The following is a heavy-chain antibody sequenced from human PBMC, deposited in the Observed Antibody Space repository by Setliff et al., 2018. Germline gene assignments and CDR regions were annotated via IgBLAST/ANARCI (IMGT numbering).Heavy chain of an antibody. D-gene: IGHD3-3*01. J-gene: IGHJ6*03. V-gene: IGHV1-18*01. CDR3: ARGRHPPWSGYPYYYMDV. Sequence: ASVKVSCKASGYTFTSYGISWVRQAPGQGLEWMGWISAYNGYTNYAQKLQGRVTMTTDTSTSTAYMELSSLRSEDTAVYYCARGRHPPWSGYPYYYMDVWGKGTTVTVSS. CDR2: ISAYNGYT. CDR1: GYTFTSYG.